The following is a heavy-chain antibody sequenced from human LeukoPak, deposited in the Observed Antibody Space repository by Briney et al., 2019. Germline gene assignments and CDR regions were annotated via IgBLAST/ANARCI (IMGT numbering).Heavy chain of an antibody. Sequence: GGSLRLSCAASGFTFGSYWMHWVRQAPGKGLVWVSRINSDGSSTSYADSVKGRFTISRDNAKNTLYLQMNSLRAEDTAVYYCARAGFNWNPYYFDYWGQGTLVTVSS. CDR1: GFTFGSYW. V-gene: IGHV3-74*01. CDR3: ARAGFNWNPYYFDY. D-gene: IGHD1-20*01. J-gene: IGHJ4*02. CDR2: INSDGSST.